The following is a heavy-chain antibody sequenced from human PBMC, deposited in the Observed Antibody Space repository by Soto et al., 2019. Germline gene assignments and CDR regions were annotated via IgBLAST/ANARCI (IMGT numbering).Heavy chain of an antibody. V-gene: IGHV3-49*03. CDR1: GFTFGDYA. Sequence: PGGSLRLSCTASGFTFGDYAMSWFRQAPGKGLEWVGFIRSKAYGGTTEYAASVKGRFTISRDDSKSIAYLQMNSLKTEDTAVYYCTRDLRFERFLEWSRYYYYYMDVWGKGTTVTVSS. CDR2: IRSKAYGGTT. J-gene: IGHJ6*03. D-gene: IGHD3-3*01. CDR3: TRDLRFERFLEWSRYYYYYMDV.